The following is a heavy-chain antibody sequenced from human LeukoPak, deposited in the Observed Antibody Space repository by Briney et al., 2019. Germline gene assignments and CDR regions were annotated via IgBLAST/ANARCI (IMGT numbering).Heavy chain of an antibody. CDR1: GDTFSRYA. CDR2: IIPVLSTA. J-gene: IGHJ5*02. D-gene: IGHD2-2*01. Sequence: SVKVSCKASGDTFSRYAISWVRQAPGQGLEWMGGIIPVLSTANYAQKFQGRVTITADESTGTAYMELSSLRSEDTAVYYCARVVTPRYCSTTNCYWKGWFDPWGQGTLVTVSS. CDR3: ARVVTPRYCSTTNCYWKGWFDP. V-gene: IGHV1-69*13.